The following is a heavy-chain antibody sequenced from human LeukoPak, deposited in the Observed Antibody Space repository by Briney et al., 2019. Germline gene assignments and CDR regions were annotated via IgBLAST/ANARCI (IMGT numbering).Heavy chain of an antibody. CDR2: INHSGST. J-gene: IGHJ4*02. CDR1: GGSFSGYY. Sequence: SETLSLTCAVYGGSFSGYYWSWIRQPPGKGLEWIGEINHSGSTNYNPSLKSRVTISVDTSKNQFSLKLSSVTAADTAVYYCASEGLTCGGDCYSIIWGQGTLVTVSS. CDR3: ASEGLTCGGDCYSII. V-gene: IGHV4-34*01. D-gene: IGHD2-21*02.